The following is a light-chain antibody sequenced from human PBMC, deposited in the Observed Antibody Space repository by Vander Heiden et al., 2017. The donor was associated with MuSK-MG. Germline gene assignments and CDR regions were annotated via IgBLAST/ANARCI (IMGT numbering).Light chain of an antibody. J-gene: IGLJ2*01. CDR1: RSNIGNND. CDR2: ENN. V-gene: IGLV1-51*02. Sequence: QSVLTQLPSVSAAPGQKFTISCSGSRSNIGNNDVTWYQQHPGTAPKLLIYENNKRPSGIPERFSGSKSGTSATLGITGLQAGDEADYYCGTWDSSMSAVVFGGGTKLTVL. CDR3: GTWDSSMSAVV.